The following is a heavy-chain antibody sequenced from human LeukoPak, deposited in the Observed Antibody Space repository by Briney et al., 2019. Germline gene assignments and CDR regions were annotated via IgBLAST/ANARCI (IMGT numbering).Heavy chain of an antibody. D-gene: IGHD4-23*01. CDR3: VRGDAYGGAFDI. CDR2: IGPSDSST. Sequence: GESLKISCRGSGYSFTSYWISWVRQMPGKGLEWMGRIGPSDSSTNYSPSFQGHVTISADKSISTAYLQWRSLKASDTAMYYCVRGDAYGGAFDIWGQGTLVTVSS. J-gene: IGHJ3*02. V-gene: IGHV5-10-1*01. CDR1: GYSFTSYW.